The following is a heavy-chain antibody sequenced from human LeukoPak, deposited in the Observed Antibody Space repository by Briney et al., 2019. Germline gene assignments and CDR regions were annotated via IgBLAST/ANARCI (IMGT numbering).Heavy chain of an antibody. CDR3: ARPGGYYYDSSGYDDAFDI. V-gene: IGHV4-34*01. J-gene: IGHJ3*02. CDR1: GGSFSGYY. D-gene: IGHD3-22*01. Sequence: SETLSLTCAVYGGSFSGYYWSWIRQPPGKGLEWIGEINHSGSTNYNPSLKSRVTISVDTSKNQFSLKLSSVTAADTAVYYCARPGGYYYDSSGYDDAFDIWGQGTMVTVSS. CDR2: INHSGST.